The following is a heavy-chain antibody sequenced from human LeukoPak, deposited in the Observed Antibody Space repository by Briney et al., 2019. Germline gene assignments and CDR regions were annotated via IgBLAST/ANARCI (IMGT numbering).Heavy chain of an antibody. Sequence: PSETLSLTCTVSGGSISGYYWSWIRQPPGKGLECIGYIHYSGSTNYNPSLKSRVTISVDTSKNQFSLKVSSVTAADTAVYYCGRHSYGIGMDVWGQGTTVTVSS. CDR1: GGSISGYY. J-gene: IGHJ6*02. CDR2: IHYSGST. D-gene: IGHD3-10*01. V-gene: IGHV4-59*08. CDR3: GRHSYGIGMDV.